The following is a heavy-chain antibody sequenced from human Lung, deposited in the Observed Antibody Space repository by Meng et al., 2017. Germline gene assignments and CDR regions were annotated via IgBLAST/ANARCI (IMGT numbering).Heavy chain of an antibody. J-gene: IGHJ2*01. V-gene: IGHV4-30-4*01. CDR1: GGSISSSNYY. Sequence: HLEGWGPGRVKPSQTLSLPCTVSGGSISSSNYYWSWIRQPPGKGLEWSGHIYNSGSTYYNPSLKSRITISVDTSKNQFSLKLSSVTAADTAVYYCARGQKGYFDLWGRGTLVTVSS. CDR3: ARGQKGYFDL. CDR2: IYNSGST.